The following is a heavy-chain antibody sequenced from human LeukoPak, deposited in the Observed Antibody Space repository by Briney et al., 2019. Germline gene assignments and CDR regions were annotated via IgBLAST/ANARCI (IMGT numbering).Heavy chain of an antibody. J-gene: IGHJ4*02. CDR1: GFTFSHAW. D-gene: IGHD5/OR15-5a*01. Sequence: GGSLRLSCAVSGFTFSHAWMSWDRQAPGKGLEWVAFIWYDGTNKYYADSVKGRFTISRDNSKNTLYLQMNSLRAEDTAVYYCAKIWLGRRRTVDLVSTGETDCWGQGTLVTVSS. V-gene: IGHV3-30*02. CDR3: AKIWLGRRRTVDLVSTGETDC. CDR2: IWYDGTNK.